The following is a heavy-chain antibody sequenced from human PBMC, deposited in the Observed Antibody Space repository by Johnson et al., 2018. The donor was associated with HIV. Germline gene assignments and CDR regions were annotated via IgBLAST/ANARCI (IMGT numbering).Heavy chain of an antibody. D-gene: IGHD5-18*01. CDR1: GFTFSSYG. J-gene: IGHJ3*02. V-gene: IGHV3-30*03. CDR2: ISYDGKNK. CDR3: ARELRGGHTDAFDI. Sequence: VQLVESGGGVVQPGRSLRLSCAASGFTFSSYGMHWVRQAPGKGLEWVAVISYDGKNKYYADSVKGRFTISRDKSKNTMYLQMNSLRDEDTAVYYCARELRGGHTDAFDIWGQGTLVTVSS.